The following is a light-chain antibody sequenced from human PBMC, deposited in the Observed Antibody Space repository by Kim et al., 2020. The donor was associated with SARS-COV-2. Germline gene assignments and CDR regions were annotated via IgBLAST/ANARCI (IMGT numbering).Light chain of an antibody. Sequence: SPGESATLSCRASQSVSNNFLAWYQQKPGQAPRLLIYGASNRGTAIPDRFSGSGSGTDFTLTINRLEPEDFAVYFCHQYGGLFRAFGQGTKVDIK. J-gene: IGKJ1*01. CDR3: HQYGGLFRA. V-gene: IGKV3-20*01. CDR1: QSVSNNF. CDR2: GAS.